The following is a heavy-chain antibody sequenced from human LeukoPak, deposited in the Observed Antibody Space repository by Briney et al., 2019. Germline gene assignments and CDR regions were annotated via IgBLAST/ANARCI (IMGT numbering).Heavy chain of an antibody. CDR2: ICYDGST. D-gene: IGHD3-22*01. V-gene: IGHV4-59*12. J-gene: IGHJ3*02. Sequence: PSETLSLTGTVSGRSISGYHWSWVRQAPGKGLEWVGYICYDGSTNYNPSLKNRLTISVDTAKNQISLKLRSVTAADTAVYYCARATYYYDSSGYYIDALDIWGQGTMVTVSS. CDR3: ARATYYYDSSGYYIDALDI. CDR1: GRSISGYH.